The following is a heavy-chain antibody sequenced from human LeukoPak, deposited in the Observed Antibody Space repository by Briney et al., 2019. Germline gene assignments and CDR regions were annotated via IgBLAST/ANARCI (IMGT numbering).Heavy chain of an antibody. V-gene: IGHV1-24*01. CDR1: GDTLTGFS. CDR3: ATGYTYDYSLY. CDR2: FDPEDGER. D-gene: IGHD5-18*01. Sequence: ASVKVSCKVSGDTLTGFSIHWVRQAPGNGLEWMGGFDPEDGERIYAQKFQGRVTMTEDTSTDTAYMELSSLTSEDTAVYYCATGYTYDYSLYWGQGTLVTVSS. J-gene: IGHJ4*02.